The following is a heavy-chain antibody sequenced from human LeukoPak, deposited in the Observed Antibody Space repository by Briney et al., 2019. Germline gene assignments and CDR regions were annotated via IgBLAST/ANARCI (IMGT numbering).Heavy chain of an antibody. Sequence: GGSLGLSCAASGFTFSSYGMSWVRQAPGKGLEWVSTISGSGGSTYYADSVEGRFTISRDNSKNTLYLQMNSLRAEDTAVYYCASHDYYDSSVGYYFDYWGQGTLSPSPQ. J-gene: IGHJ4*02. CDR1: GFTFSSYG. CDR3: ASHDYYDSSVGYYFDY. V-gene: IGHV3-23*01. CDR2: ISGSGGST. D-gene: IGHD3-22*01.